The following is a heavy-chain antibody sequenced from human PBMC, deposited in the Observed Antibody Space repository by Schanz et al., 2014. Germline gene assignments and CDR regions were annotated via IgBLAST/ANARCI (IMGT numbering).Heavy chain of an antibody. V-gene: IGHV3-64*04. CDR1: GFTFSTFA. CDR2: ISNNGDST. CDR3: ARKMKLGVYGGKGHDSLDI. D-gene: IGHD4-17*01. J-gene: IGHJ3*02. Sequence: VQLLESGGGLVQPGGSLRLSCSASGFTFSTFAMHWVRQAPGKGLEYISAISNNGDSTYYADSVKGRFTISRDNSKNTLYLQMNTLRAEDTAVYYCARKMKLGVYGGKGHDSLDIWGQGTMVTVSS.